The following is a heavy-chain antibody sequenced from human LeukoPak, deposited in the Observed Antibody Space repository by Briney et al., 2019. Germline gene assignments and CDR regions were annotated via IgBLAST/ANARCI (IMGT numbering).Heavy chain of an antibody. J-gene: IGHJ4*02. Sequence: SSETLSLTCAVYGGSFSGYYWSWIRQPPGKGLEWIGEINHSGNTNSNPSLKSRVTMSVDTSKNQFSLKLSSVTAADTAVYYCARSSSSFDYWGQGTLVTVSS. CDR3: ARSSSSFDY. D-gene: IGHD2-2*01. CDR2: INHSGNT. CDR1: GGSFSGYY. V-gene: IGHV4-34*01.